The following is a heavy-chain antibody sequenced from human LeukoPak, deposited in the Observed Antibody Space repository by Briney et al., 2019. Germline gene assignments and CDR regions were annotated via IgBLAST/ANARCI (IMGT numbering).Heavy chain of an antibody. V-gene: IGHV4-59*01. CDR3: ARVSYLGAFDI. J-gene: IGHJ3*02. CDR1: GGSISSYY. D-gene: IGHD3-16*01. Sequence: SETLSLTCTVSGGSISSYYWSWIRQPPGKGLEWIGYIYYSGSTNYDPSLKSRVTISVDTSKNQFSLKLTSVTAADTAVYYCARVSYLGAFDIWGQGTMVTVSS. CDR2: IYYSGST.